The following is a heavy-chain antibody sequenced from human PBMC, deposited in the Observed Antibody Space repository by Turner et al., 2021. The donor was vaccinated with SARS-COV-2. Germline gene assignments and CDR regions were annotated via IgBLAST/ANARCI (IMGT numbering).Heavy chain of an antibody. CDR3: ARHGDYCFAH. V-gene: IGHV3-7*01. J-gene: IGHJ4*02. Sequence: EVQLVESGGGLVKPGGSLSLSCAASGFTFSDAWMDWVRQAPGKGLEWVAHIRPDGSDQYYVGSVKGRFTISRDNVENSLFLQMNSLRAEDTAVYYCARHGDYCFAHWGQGTLLTVSS. CDR2: IRPDGSDQ. CDR1: GFTFSDAW. D-gene: IGHD4-17*01.